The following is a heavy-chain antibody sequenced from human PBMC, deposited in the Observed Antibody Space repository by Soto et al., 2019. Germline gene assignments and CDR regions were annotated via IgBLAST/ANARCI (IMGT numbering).Heavy chain of an antibody. CDR1: GGSISSGGYS. V-gene: IGHV4-30-2*01. Sequence: TSETLSLTCAVSGGSISSGGYSWSWIRQPPGKGLEWIGYIYHSGSTYYNPSLKSRVTISVDRSKNQFSLKLSSVTAADTAVYYCARNGDLTNFDYWGQGTLVTVSS. CDR2: IYHSGST. CDR3: ARNGDLTNFDY. J-gene: IGHJ4*02. D-gene: IGHD3-10*01.